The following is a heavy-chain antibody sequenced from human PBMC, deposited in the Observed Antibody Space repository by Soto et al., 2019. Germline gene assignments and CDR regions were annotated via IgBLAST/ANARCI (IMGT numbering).Heavy chain of an antibody. V-gene: IGHV3-23*01. CDR1: GFTFSSYA. CDR3: AKGRPQRTPADFWSGYDYGMDV. D-gene: IGHD3-3*01. J-gene: IGHJ6*02. CDR2: ISGSGGST. Sequence: EVQLLESGGGLVQPGGSLRLSCAASGFTFSSYAMSWVRQAPGKGLEWVSAISGSGGSTYYADSVKGRFTISRDNSKNTLYLQMNSLRAEDTAVYYCAKGRPQRTPADFWSGYDYGMDVWGQGTTVTVSS.